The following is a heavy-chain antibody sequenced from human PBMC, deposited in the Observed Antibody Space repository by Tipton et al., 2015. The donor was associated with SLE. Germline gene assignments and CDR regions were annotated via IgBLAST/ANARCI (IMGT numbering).Heavy chain of an antibody. CDR3: AREVSSSWYPFDY. J-gene: IGHJ4*02. V-gene: IGHV4-34*01. CDR2: INHSGST. Sequence: TLSLTCTVSGGSISSYYWSWIRQPPEKGLDWIGEINHSGSTNYNPSLKSRVTISVDTSKNQFSLKLSSVTAADTAVYYCAREVSSSWYPFDYLGQGTLVTVSS. D-gene: IGHD6-13*01. CDR1: GGSISSYY.